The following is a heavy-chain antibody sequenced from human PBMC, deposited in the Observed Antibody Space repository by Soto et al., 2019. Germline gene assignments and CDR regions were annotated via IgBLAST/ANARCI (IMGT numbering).Heavy chain of an antibody. CDR2: IWYDGSNK. CDR3: ARDIWPSSSSPNWFDP. V-gene: IGHV3-33*01. Sequence: GGSLRLSCAASGFTFSSYGMHWVRQAPGKGLEWVAVIWYDGSNKYYADSVKGRFTISRDNSKNTLYLQMNSLRAEDTAVYYCARDIWPSSSSPNWFDPWGQGTLVTVSS. CDR1: GFTFSSYG. D-gene: IGHD6-6*01. J-gene: IGHJ5*02.